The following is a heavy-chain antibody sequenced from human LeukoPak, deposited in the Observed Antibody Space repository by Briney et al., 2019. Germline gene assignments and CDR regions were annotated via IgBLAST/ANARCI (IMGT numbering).Heavy chain of an antibody. CDR3: ARASSGYGFYSNY. J-gene: IGHJ4*02. V-gene: IGHV3-48*01. CDR2: ITSSSNSI. CDR1: GFNFSTYT. Sequence: PGGSLRLSCAASGFNFSTYTMNWVRQAPRKGLEWRSYITSSSNSIYYADSVKGRFTISRDNAKNSLYLQMDSLRAEDTAVYYCARASSGYGFYSNYWGQGTLVTVSS. D-gene: IGHD3-22*01.